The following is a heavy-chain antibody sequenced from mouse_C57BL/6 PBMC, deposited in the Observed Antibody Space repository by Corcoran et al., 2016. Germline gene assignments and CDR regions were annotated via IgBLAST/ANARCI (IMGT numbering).Heavy chain of an antibody. D-gene: IGHD2-2*01. CDR2: INPNNGGT. Sequence: EVQLQQSGPELVKPGASVKISCKASGYTFTDYYMNWVKQSHGKSLEWIGDINPNNGGTSYNQKFKGKATLTEDKSSSTAYMELRSLTSEDSAVYYCARHGYYLDYWGQGTTLTVSS. V-gene: IGHV1-26*01. CDR3: ARHGYYLDY. CDR1: GYTFTDYY. J-gene: IGHJ2*01.